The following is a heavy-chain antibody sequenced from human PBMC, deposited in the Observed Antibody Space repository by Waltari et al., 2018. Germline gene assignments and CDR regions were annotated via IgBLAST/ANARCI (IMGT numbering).Heavy chain of an antibody. CDR3: AKRHSSSSGAFDI. Sequence: QVQLVQSGAEVKKPGASVKVSCKASGYTFTGYYMHWVRQAPGQGLEWMGRINPNSGGTNYAKKFQGRVTMTRDTSISTAYMELSRLRSDDTAVYYCAKRHSSSSGAFDIWGQGTMVTVSS. CDR1: GYTFTGYY. D-gene: IGHD6-6*01. CDR2: INPNSGGT. J-gene: IGHJ3*02. V-gene: IGHV1-2*06.